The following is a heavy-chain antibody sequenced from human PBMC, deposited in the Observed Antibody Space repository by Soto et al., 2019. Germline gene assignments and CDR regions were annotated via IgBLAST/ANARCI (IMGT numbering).Heavy chain of an antibody. Sequence: PSETLSLTCTVSGGSISSSSYYWGWIRQPPGKGLEWIGSIYYSGSTYYNPSLKSRVTISVDTSKNQFSLKLSSVTAADTAVYYCARRPTYYYDSSGYFDYWGQGTLVTVSS. J-gene: IGHJ4*02. CDR3: ARRPTYYYDSSGYFDY. CDR2: IYYSGST. D-gene: IGHD3-22*01. V-gene: IGHV4-39*01. CDR1: GGSISSSSYY.